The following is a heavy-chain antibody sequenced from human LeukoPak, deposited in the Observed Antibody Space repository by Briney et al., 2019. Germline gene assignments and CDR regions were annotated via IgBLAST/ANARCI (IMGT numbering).Heavy chain of an antibody. V-gene: IGHV3-21*01. CDR1: GFTFSSYS. CDR3: AGDGPRGYSSSSVY. J-gene: IGHJ4*02. Sequence: GGSLRLSCAAPGFTFSSYSMNWVRQAPGKGLEWVSSISSSSSYIYYADSVKGRFTISRDNTKNSLYLQMNSLRAEDTAVYYCAGDGPRGYSSSSVYWGQGTLVTVSS. CDR2: ISSSSSYI. D-gene: IGHD6-13*01.